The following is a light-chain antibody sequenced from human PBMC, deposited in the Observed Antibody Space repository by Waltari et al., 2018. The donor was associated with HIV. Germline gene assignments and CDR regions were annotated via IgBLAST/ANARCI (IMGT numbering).Light chain of an antibody. CDR3: VLYMGSGIGV. J-gene: IGLJ2*01. Sequence: QTVVTQEPSFSVSPGGTVTLTCGLSSGSVSTSYYPRWYQQTPGQAPLTLIYSTNTRSSGVPDRFSGSIRGNKAALTITGAQADDESDYYCVLYMGSGIGVFGGGTKLTVL. CDR1: SGSVSTSYY. V-gene: IGLV8-61*01. CDR2: STN.